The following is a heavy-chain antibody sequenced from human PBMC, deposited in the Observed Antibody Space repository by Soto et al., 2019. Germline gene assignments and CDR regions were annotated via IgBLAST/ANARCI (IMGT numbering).Heavy chain of an antibody. D-gene: IGHD3-22*01. CDR3: ARDYASSGYHFDY. Sequence: PSETLSLTCTVSGGSISSGGYDWSWIRQHPGKGLEWMGYIYYSGSTYYNPSLKSRVTISIDTSKNQFSLKLSAVTAADVAVYYCARDYASSGYHFDYWGQGTLVTVSS. J-gene: IGHJ4*02. V-gene: IGHV4-31*03. CDR2: IYYSGST. CDR1: GGSISSGGYD.